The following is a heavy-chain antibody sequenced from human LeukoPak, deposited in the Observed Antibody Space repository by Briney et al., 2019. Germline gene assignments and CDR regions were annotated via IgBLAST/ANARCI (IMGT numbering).Heavy chain of an antibody. V-gene: IGHV4-61*02. CDR3: ARCGVIERNDGFDP. CDR2: IYTSGST. D-gene: IGHD3-22*01. J-gene: IGHJ5*02. Sequence: SQTLSLTCTVSGGSISSGSYYWSWIRQPAGKGLEWIGRIYTSGSTNYNPSLKSRVTISVDTSKNQFSLKLSSVTAADTAVYYCARCGVIERNDGFDPWGQGTLVTVSS. CDR1: GGSISSGSYY.